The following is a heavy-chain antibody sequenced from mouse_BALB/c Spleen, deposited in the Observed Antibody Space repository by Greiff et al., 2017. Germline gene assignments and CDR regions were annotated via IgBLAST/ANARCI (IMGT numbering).Heavy chain of an antibody. J-gene: IGHJ4*01. CDR1: GFTFSSYA. CDR3: ARGQGSTMITSNAMDY. CDR2: ISSGGST. Sequence: DVQLVESGGGLVKPGGSLKLSCAASGFTFSSYAMSWVRQTPEKRLEWVASISSGGSTYYPDSVKGRFTISRDNARNILYLQMSSLRSEDTAMYYCARGQGSTMITSNAMDYWGQGTSVTVSS. V-gene: IGHV5-6-5*01. D-gene: IGHD2-4*01.